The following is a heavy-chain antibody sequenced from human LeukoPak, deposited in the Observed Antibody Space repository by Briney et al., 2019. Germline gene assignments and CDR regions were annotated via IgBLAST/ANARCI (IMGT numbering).Heavy chain of an antibody. V-gene: IGHV1-8*01. CDR2: INPNSGKT. CDR1: GYTFTTYD. D-gene: IGHD3-10*01. CDR3: ARGDRGYGSGRIYYYYMDV. J-gene: IGHJ6*03. Sequence: ASVKVSCEASGYTFTTYDINWVRQATGQGLEWMGWINPNSGKTGYAQKFQGRVTITRSSSLSTASYMELSSLRSEDTAVYYCARGDRGYGSGRIYYYYMDVWGKGTTVTVS.